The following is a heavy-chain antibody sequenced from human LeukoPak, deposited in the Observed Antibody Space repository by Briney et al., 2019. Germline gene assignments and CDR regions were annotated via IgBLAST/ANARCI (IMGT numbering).Heavy chain of an antibody. Sequence: GGSLRLSCAASGFTFSSYWMSWVRQAPGKGLEWVSYISSSSSTIYYADSVKGRFTISRDNAKNSLYLQMNSLRAEDTAVYYCARAVGGNYRSPNFDYWGQGTLVTVSS. CDR1: GFTFSSYW. CDR3: ARAVGGNYRSPNFDY. V-gene: IGHV3-48*04. D-gene: IGHD4-23*01. CDR2: ISSSSSTI. J-gene: IGHJ4*02.